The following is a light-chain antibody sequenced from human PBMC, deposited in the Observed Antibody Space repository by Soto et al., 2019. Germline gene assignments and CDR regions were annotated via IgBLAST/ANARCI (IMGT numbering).Light chain of an antibody. J-gene: IGKJ5*01. CDR1: QSVSSN. CDR3: QQYNNWPPIT. CDR2: GAS. Sequence: EILMAQSPATLSVSPGERATLSWGGSQSVSSNLAWYQQKPGQAPRLLIYGASTRATGIPASFSGSGSATEFTLTISSLQSEDFAVYYCQQYNNWPPITFGQGTRLEIK. V-gene: IGKV3-15*01.